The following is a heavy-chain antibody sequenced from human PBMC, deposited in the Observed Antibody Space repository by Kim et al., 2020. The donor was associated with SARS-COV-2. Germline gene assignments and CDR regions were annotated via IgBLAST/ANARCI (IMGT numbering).Heavy chain of an antibody. CDR3: ARTAIDYYYYYGMDV. V-gene: IGHV1-8*01. J-gene: IGHJ6*02. CDR2: MNPNSGNT. Sequence: ASVKVSCKASGYTFTSYDINWVRQATGQGLEWMGWMNPNSGNTGYAQKFQGRVTMTRNTSISTAYMELSSLRSEDTAVYYCARTAIDYYYYYGMDVWGQGTTVTVSS. CDR1: GYTFTSYD. D-gene: IGHD2-21*02.